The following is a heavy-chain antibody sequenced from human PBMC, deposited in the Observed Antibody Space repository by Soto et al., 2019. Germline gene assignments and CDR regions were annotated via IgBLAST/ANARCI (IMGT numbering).Heavy chain of an antibody. D-gene: IGHD1-26*01. Sequence: QVQLGQSGAEVKKPGSSVRVSCKTSGVTFTSYAISWVLQAPGQGLEWIGGIISVFGTTTDAKKFQGRVTTTANVSTSTAYMELSSLTSGDTAMYYCAQSADRHSGTFIGKSYFDYWGQGTLVTVSS. CDR1: GVTFTSYA. CDR2: IISVFGTT. J-gene: IGHJ4*02. V-gene: IGHV1-69*01. CDR3: AQSADRHSGTFIGKSYFDY.